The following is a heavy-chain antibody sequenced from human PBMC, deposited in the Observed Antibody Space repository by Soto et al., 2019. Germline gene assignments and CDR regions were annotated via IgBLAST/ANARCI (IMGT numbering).Heavy chain of an antibody. CDR2: IIPIFGTA. CDR1: GGTVSSDS. V-gene: IGHV1-69*13. Sequence: GASVKVSCEASGGTVSSDSISWVRQAPGEGLEWMGGIIPIFGTANYAQKSQGRVTITADESTSTAYMELSSLRSEDTAVYYCARGPYCTNGVCYRSDAFDIWGQGTMVTVSS. J-gene: IGHJ3*02. D-gene: IGHD2-8*01. CDR3: ARGPYCTNGVCYRSDAFDI.